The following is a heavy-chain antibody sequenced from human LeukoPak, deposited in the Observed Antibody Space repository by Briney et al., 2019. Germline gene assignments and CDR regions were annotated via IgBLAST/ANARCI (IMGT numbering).Heavy chain of an antibody. D-gene: IGHD6-13*01. Sequence: SETLSLTCTVSAYSISNGYYWGWIRQPPGKGLEWIGSIYHSGNTYYNPSLKSRVTIPVDTSKNQISLNLTSVTAADTAVYYCTRADYSSSWSHYYYFMDVWGRGTTVTVSS. CDR3: TRADYSSSWSHYYYFMDV. CDR2: IYHSGNT. V-gene: IGHV4-38-2*02. J-gene: IGHJ6*03. CDR1: AYSISNGYY.